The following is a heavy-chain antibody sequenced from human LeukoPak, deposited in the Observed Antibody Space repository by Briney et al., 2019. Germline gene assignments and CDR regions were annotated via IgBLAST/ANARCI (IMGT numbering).Heavy chain of an antibody. Sequence: SETLSLTCTVSGGSISNYYWSWTRQPPGKGLEWIGYIYYSGSTNYNPSLKSRVTISVDTSKNQFSLILSSVTAADTAVYYCARGNGWYYYWGQGTLVTVSS. J-gene: IGHJ4*02. CDR1: GGSISNYY. CDR3: ARGNGWYYY. V-gene: IGHV4-59*01. CDR2: IYYSGST. D-gene: IGHD6-19*01.